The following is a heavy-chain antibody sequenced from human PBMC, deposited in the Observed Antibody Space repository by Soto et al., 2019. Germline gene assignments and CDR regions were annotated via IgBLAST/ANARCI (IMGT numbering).Heavy chain of an antibody. CDR1: GYTFTSYD. D-gene: IGHD3-3*01. CDR3: ARGPVDPTYDFWSGYFL. CDR2: MNPNSGNT. V-gene: IGHV1-8*01. Sequence: QVQLVQSGAEVKKPGASVKVSCKASGYTFTSYDINWVRQATGQGLEWMGWMNPNSGNTGYAQKFQGRVTMTRNTSISTAYMELSSLRSEDTAVYYCARGPVDPTYDFWSGYFLWGQGTMVTVSS. J-gene: IGHJ3*01.